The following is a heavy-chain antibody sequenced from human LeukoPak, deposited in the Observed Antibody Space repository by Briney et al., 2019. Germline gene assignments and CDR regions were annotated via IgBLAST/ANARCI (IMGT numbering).Heavy chain of an antibody. CDR1: GGSISSGDYF. Sequence: PSQTLSLTCTVSGGSISSGDYFWSWIRQHPGEVLEWIGNIYYSGSTYYNPSLKSRLTISVDTSKNQFSLKLSSVTAADTAVYYCARALGSSGYGWFDPWGQGTLVTVS. CDR2: IYYSGST. J-gene: IGHJ5*02. CDR3: ARALGSSGYGWFDP. V-gene: IGHV4-31*03. D-gene: IGHD3-22*01.